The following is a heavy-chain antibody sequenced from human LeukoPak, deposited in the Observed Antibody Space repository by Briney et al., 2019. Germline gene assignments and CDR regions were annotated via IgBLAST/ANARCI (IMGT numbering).Heavy chain of an antibody. Sequence: GASVKVSCKASGGTFSSYAIGWVRQAPGQGLEWMGGIIPIFGTANYAQKFQGRVTITADESTSTAYMELSSLRSEDTAVYYCARERGYYGSEILGYYYYYMDVWGKGTTVTISS. CDR2: IIPIFGTA. CDR3: ARERGYYGSEILGYYYYYMDV. CDR1: GGTFSSYA. J-gene: IGHJ6*03. V-gene: IGHV1-69*01. D-gene: IGHD3-10*01.